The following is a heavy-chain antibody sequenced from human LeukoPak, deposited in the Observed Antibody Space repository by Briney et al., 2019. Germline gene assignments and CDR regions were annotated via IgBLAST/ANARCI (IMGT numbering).Heavy chain of an antibody. CDR3: ASLDIVVVDAARGDDY. CDR2: ISSSSSYI. V-gene: IGHV3-21*01. CDR1: GFTFSTYN. J-gene: IGHJ4*02. D-gene: IGHD2-2*03. Sequence: GSLRLSCAASGFTFSTYNMNWVRQAPGKGLEWVSSISSSSSYIYYADSVKGRFTISRDNAKNSLYLQMNSLRAEDTAVYYCASLDIVVVDAARGDDYWGQGTLVTVSS.